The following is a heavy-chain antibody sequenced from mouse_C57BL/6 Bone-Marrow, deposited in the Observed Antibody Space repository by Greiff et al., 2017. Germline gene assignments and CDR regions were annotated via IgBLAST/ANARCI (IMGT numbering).Heavy chain of an antibody. J-gene: IGHJ2*01. V-gene: IGHV5-9*01. Sequence: EVHLVESGGGLVKPGGSLKLSCAASGFTFSSYTMSWVRQTPEKRLEWVATISGGGGNTYYPDSVKGRFTISRDNAKNTRYLQMGSLRSEDAALYYCARHWGYWGQGTTLTVSS. CDR3: ARHWGY. CDR2: ISGGGGNT. CDR1: GFTFSSYT.